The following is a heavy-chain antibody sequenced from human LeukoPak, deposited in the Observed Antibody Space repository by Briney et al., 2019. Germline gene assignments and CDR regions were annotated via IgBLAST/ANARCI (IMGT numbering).Heavy chain of an antibody. Sequence: GGSLRLSCAASGFTFSSYTMHWIRQAPGKGLEWVSSISGSNSYIFYADSVKGRFTVSRDNAKDSLYLQMNSLRAEDTAVYYCASEKTGRDYWGQGTQVTVSS. V-gene: IGHV3-21*01. D-gene: IGHD1-1*01. CDR1: GFTFSSYT. J-gene: IGHJ4*02. CDR2: ISGSNSYI. CDR3: ASEKTGRDY.